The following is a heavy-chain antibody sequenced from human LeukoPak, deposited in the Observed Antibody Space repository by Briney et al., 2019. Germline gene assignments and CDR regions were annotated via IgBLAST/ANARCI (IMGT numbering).Heavy chain of an antibody. V-gene: IGHV3-7*01. Sequence: GGSLRLSCAASGFTFSSFWMNWVRQPPGKGLEWVAHIKLNGGGKDYAGSVKGRFTISRDDAKNSVYLEINSLRVEDTAVYYCARDADGHFDSWGQGTLVTVSS. CDR1: GFTFSSFW. D-gene: IGHD5-24*01. J-gene: IGHJ4*02. CDR2: IKLNGGGK. CDR3: ARDADGHFDS.